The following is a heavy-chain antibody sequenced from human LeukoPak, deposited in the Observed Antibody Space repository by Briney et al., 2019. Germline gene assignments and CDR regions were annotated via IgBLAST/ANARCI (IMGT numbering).Heavy chain of an antibody. CDR3: ARAPRRFLEWLSPTYYYGSGRIDY. CDR2: ISGSGGST. CDR1: GFTFSSYA. Sequence: GGSLRLSCAASGFTFSSYAMSWVRQAPGKGLGWVSAISGSGGSTYYADSVKGRFTISRDNSKNTLYLQMNSLRAEDTAVYYCARAPRRFLEWLSPTYYYGSGRIDYWGQGTLVTVSS. J-gene: IGHJ4*02. V-gene: IGHV3-23*01. D-gene: IGHD3-3*01.